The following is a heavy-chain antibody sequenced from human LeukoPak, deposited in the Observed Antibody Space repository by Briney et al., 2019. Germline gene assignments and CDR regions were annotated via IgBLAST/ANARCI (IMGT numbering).Heavy chain of an antibody. J-gene: IGHJ4*02. Sequence: PSETLSLTCSVSDGSMGTYYWGWIRQPPGKGLEWIGYIYYSGSTTYNPSLKSRVTVSVGTSKNQFSLKLTSMTAADTAVYYCARGRLGRQHASFFDSWGQGTLVTVSS. CDR1: DGSMGTYY. CDR2: IYYSGST. D-gene: IGHD2-2*01. V-gene: IGHV4-59*08. CDR3: ARGRLGRQHASFFDS.